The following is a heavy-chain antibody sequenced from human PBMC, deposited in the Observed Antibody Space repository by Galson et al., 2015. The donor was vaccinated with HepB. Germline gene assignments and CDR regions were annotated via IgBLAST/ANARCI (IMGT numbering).Heavy chain of an antibody. Sequence: SVKVSCKASGYTFTSYYMHWVRQAPGQGLEWMGIINPSGGSTSYAQKFQGRVTMTRDTSTSTVYMELSSLRSEDTAVYYCARVVREQQLVYGYCDYWGQGTLVTVSS. CDR3: ARVVREQQLVYGYCDY. CDR1: GYTFTSYY. V-gene: IGHV1-46*01. D-gene: IGHD6-13*01. J-gene: IGHJ4*02. CDR2: INPSGGST.